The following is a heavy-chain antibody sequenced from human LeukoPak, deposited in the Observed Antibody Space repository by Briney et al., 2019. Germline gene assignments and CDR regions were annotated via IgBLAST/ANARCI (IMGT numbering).Heavy chain of an antibody. Sequence: SETLSLTCTVSGGSISSSGYYWGCIRQPPGKGLEWIGSIYYSGSTYYNPSLKSRVTISVDTSKNQFSLKLSSVTAADTAVYYCARHRGKYSPHDAFDIWGQGTMVTVSS. V-gene: IGHV4-39*01. CDR2: IYYSGST. J-gene: IGHJ3*02. CDR3: ARHRGKYSPHDAFDI. CDR1: GGSISSSGYY. D-gene: IGHD5-18*01.